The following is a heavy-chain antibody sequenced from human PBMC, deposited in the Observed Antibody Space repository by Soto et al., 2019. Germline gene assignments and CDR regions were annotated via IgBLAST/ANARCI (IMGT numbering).Heavy chain of an antibody. CDR3: ARSLLQGDF. CDR1: GYTFIHYY. Sequence: QVQLVQSGAEVKKPGASVKISCKASGYTFIHYYIHWVRQAPGQGLEWMAISNPNGGSTNYAQKFQGRVTVTSDPSTTTVSMELNSLESDDTAVYFCARSLLQGDFWGQGTLVTVSS. J-gene: IGHJ4*02. D-gene: IGHD2-21*01. CDR2: SNPNGGST. V-gene: IGHV1-46*01.